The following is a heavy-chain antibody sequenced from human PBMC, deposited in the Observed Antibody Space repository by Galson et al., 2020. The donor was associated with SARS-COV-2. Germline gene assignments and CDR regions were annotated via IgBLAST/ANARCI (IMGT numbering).Heavy chain of an antibody. CDR2: IIPIFGTA. V-gene: IGHV1-69*01. D-gene: IGHD6-19*01. CDR3: AEYSSGWLDAFDI. CDR1: GGTFSSYA. J-gene: IGHJ3*02. Sequence: KISCKASGGTFSSYAISWVRQAPGQGLEWMGGIIPIFGTANYAQKFQGRVTITADESTSTAYMELSSLRSEDTAVYYCAEYSSGWLDAFDIWGQGTMVTVSS.